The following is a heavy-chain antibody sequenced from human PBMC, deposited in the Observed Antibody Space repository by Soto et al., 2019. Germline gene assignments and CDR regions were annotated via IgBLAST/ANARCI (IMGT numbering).Heavy chain of an antibody. D-gene: IGHD2-21*01. Sequence: QPGGSLRLSCAASGFTFSDYNMNWVRQAPGKGLEWVSYISSSSSDIYYADSVKGRFTISRDNAKNSLYLQMNSLRAEDTAVYYCARDHQHIYWGQGTLVTVAS. CDR3: ARDHQHIY. V-gene: IGHV3-48*01. CDR2: ISSSSSDI. J-gene: IGHJ4*02. CDR1: GFTFSDYN.